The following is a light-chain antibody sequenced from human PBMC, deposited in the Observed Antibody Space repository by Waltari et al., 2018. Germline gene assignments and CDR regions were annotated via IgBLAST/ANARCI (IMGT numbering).Light chain of an antibody. Sequence: DIQMTQSPSSLSASVGSRVTITCRASQSISTHLNWYQQKPGKAPKLLIYAASSLQSGVPSRFSGSGSGTDFTLTISSLQPEDFATYYCQQSYRIRTFGQGTKVEIK. CDR3: QQSYRIRT. CDR1: QSISTH. V-gene: IGKV1-39*01. J-gene: IGKJ1*01. CDR2: AAS.